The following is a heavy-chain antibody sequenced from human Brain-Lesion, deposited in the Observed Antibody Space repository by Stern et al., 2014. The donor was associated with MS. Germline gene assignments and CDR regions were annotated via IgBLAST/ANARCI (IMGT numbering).Heavy chain of an antibody. V-gene: IGHV4-39*02. CDR3: ARGAGVFDS. J-gene: IGHJ4*02. CDR1: GGSIGRSSYY. D-gene: IGHD6-19*01. Sequence: QVQLLQPGPGLVKPSETLSLTCTVSGGSIGRSSYYWGWIRQPPGKGLEWIGNIFYTGSTFYDPSLKSRVTISVDPSNNHFSLSLNSVTAADTAVYYCARGAGVFDSWGQGTLVTVSP. CDR2: IFYTGST.